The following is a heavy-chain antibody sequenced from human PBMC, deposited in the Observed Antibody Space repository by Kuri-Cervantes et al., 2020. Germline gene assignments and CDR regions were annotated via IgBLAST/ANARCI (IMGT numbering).Heavy chain of an antibody. CDR2: ISYDGSNK. CDR1: GFTFSSYA. D-gene: IGHD3-22*01. CDR3: ARDRGAYYYDSSAGFGY. J-gene: IGHJ4*02. V-gene: IGHV3-30-3*01. Sequence: GGSLRLSCAASGFTFSSYAMSWVRQAPGKGLEWVAVISYDGSNKYYADSVKGRFTISRDNSQNTLYLQMNSLGAEDTAVYYCARDRGAYYYDSSAGFGYWGQGTLVTVSS.